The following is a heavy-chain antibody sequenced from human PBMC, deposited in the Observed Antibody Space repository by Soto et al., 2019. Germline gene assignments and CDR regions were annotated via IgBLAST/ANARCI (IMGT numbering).Heavy chain of an antibody. V-gene: IGHV4-31*03. CDR2: IYYSGRT. CDR1: GGSISSGGYY. J-gene: IGHJ4*02. D-gene: IGHD2-21*02. CDR3: THCGGDCYSGFDY. Sequence: QVQLQESGPGLVKPSQTLSLTCTVSGGSISSGGYYWSWIRQHPGKGLEWIGYIYYSGRTYYNASLKRRVTISVDTSKNQFSLKLSSVTAADTAVYYCTHCGGDCYSGFDYWGQGTLVTVSS.